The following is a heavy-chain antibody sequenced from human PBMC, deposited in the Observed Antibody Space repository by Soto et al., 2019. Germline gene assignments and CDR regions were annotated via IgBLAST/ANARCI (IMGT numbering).Heavy chain of an antibody. Sequence: SGPTLVNPTQTLTLTCAVFGFSLNASSVGVGWIRQSPGRALEWLGLIYWDDDKYYSPSLNNRLTINRNTSRNQMVLTMTNMDPMDTATYYCAHRLRWLANFDYWGQGTLVTVSS. D-gene: IGHD6-19*01. CDR1: GFSLNASSVG. J-gene: IGHJ4*02. CDR2: IYWDDDK. CDR3: AHRLRWLANFDY. V-gene: IGHV2-5*02.